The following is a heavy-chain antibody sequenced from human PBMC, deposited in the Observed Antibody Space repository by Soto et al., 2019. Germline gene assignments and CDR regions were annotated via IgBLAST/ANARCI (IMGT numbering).Heavy chain of an antibody. CDR2: VIPAFATP. Sequence: VQLVQSGAEVKNPGSSVNVSCKPVGGTMRSFAFSWVRQAPGQGLEWMGGVIPAFATPNHAQKLQDRVTIRAYESTSIVYMEPRRLRSEDSAVYFCVRGADVFVYNWKYVPSEVWGQGTQITVSS. D-gene: IGHD1-20*01. CDR3: VRGADVFVYNWKYVPSEV. V-gene: IGHV1-69*01. CDR1: GGTMRSFA. J-gene: IGHJ4*02.